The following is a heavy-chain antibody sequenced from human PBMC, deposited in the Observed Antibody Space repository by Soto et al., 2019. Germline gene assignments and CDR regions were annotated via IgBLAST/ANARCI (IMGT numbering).Heavy chain of an antibody. CDR3: AADATAWQQMVPSDY. J-gene: IGHJ4*02. CDR2: IAVGSGYT. V-gene: IGHV1-58*01. CDR1: GFTFTSSA. D-gene: IGHD2-8*01. Sequence: SVKVSCKASGFTFTSSAFEWVRQARGQRLEWIGWIAVGSGYTNYAQRFQDRVTLTRDMSTATTYMELSRLTSEDTAIYYCAADATAWQQMVPSDYWGQGTLVTVSS.